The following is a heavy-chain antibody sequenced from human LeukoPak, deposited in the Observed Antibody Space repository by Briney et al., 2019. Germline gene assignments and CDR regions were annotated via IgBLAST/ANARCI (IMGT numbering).Heavy chain of an antibody. D-gene: IGHD2-8*01. V-gene: IGHV1-69*13. CDR1: GYTFTSFH. Sequence: GASVKVSCKTSGYTFTSFHMHWVRQAPGQGLEWMGGIIPIFGTANYAQKFQGRVTITADESTSTAYMELSSLRSEDTAVYYCARELGYCTNGVCYTHAFDIWGQGTMVTVSS. CDR3: ARELGYCTNGVCYTHAFDI. CDR2: IIPIFGTA. J-gene: IGHJ3*02.